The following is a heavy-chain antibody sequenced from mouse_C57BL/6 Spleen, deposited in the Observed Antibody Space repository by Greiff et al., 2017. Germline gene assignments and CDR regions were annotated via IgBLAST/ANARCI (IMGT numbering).Heavy chain of an antibody. V-gene: IGHV1-26*01. Sequence: EVQLQQSGPELVKPGASVKISCKASGYTFTDYYMNWVKQSHGKSLEWIGDINPNNGGTSYNQKFKGKATLTVDKSSSTAYMELRSLTSEDSAVYYCARKGHYDYDWYFDVWGTGTTVTVSS. CDR3: ARKGHYDYDWYFDV. CDR1: GYTFTDYY. CDR2: INPNNGGT. J-gene: IGHJ1*03. D-gene: IGHD2-4*01.